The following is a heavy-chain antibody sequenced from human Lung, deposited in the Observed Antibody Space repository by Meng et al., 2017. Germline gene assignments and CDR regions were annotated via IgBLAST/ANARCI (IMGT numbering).Heavy chain of an antibody. V-gene: IGHV4-34*01. Sequence: QVQIPEWGAGLLKPSETLSPTCVVSGGSFSDYYWSWIRQPPGKGLEWIGEINHSGSTNYNPSLESRATISVDTSQNNLSLKLSSVTAADSAVYYCARGPTTMAHDFDYWGQGTLVTVSS. CDR1: GGSFSDYY. D-gene: IGHD4-11*01. CDR2: INHSGST. CDR3: ARGPTTMAHDFDY. J-gene: IGHJ4*02.